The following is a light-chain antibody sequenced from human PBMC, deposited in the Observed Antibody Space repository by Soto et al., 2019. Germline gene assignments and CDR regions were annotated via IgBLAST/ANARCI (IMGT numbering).Light chain of an antibody. CDR2: RAS. CDR1: QTISRW. Sequence: DIQMTQSPLTLSASVGDRVTITCRASQTISRWLAWYQQKPGKAPKLLIYRASSLESGVPLRFSGSGSGTEFTLTISSLQSDDSATYYWQQYQTWTFGQGTKGEIK. J-gene: IGKJ1*01. V-gene: IGKV1-5*03. CDR3: QQYQTWT.